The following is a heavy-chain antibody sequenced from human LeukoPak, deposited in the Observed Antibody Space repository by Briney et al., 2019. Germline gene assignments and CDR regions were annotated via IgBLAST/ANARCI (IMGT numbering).Heavy chain of an antibody. V-gene: IGHV1-2*02. CDR3: ARSPGEGFLDY. CDR2: INPNSGGT. D-gene: IGHD3-16*01. Sequence: ASVKVSCKASGYTFTDSFIHWVRQAPGQGLEWMGWINPNSGGTHYGQKFQGRVTMTRDTSISTAYMEVSRLRSDDTAVYYCARSPGEGFLDYWGQGTLVTVSS. CDR1: GYTFTDSF. J-gene: IGHJ4*02.